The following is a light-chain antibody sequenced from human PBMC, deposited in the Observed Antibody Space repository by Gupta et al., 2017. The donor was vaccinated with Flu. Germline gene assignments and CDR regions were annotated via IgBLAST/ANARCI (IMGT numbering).Light chain of an antibody. V-gene: IGLV3-1*01. CDR3: QTWDSSTYV. J-gene: IGLJ1*01. CDR1: KLGDKY. CDR2: QDT. Sequence: SYELTQPPSISVSPGQTATITCSGDKLGDKYACWYQQKPGQSPVVVIYQDTKRPSGIPDRFSGSNSGNPATLTIRGTQAMDEADYYCQTWDSSTYVFGTGTKVTVL.